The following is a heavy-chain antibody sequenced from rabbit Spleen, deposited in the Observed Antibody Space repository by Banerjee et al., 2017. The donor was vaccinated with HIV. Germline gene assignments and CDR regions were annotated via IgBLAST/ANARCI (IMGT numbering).Heavy chain of an antibody. D-gene: IGHD4-1*01. J-gene: IGHJ4*01. CDR2: IYTGRGGT. CDR3: ARDLAGVIGWNLNL. Sequence: QEQLKETGGGLVQPGGSLTLSCKTSGFDFSSYSMSWVRQAPGKGLEWIGAIYTGRGGTDYANWAKGRFTISKTSSTTVTLQMTSLTAADTATYFCARDLAGVIGWNLNLWGPGTLVTVS. V-gene: IGHV1S45*01. CDR1: GFDFSSYS.